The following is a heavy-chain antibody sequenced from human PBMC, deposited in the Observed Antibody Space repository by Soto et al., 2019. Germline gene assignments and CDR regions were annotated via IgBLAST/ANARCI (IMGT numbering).Heavy chain of an antibody. V-gene: IGHV1-69*02. CDR1: GGTFNTYT. CDR2: IIPMLPVT. D-gene: IGHD2-2*01. J-gene: IGHJ3*01. CDR3: IGSWSAETFDV. Sequence: QVHLIQSGAEVKKPGSSVKVSCKAAGGTFNTYTLFWVRQAPGHGLEWMGRIIPMLPVTNSAQKFQGRLTLTPHKPTGTAFIELTSLTSDDTGVYCSIGSWSAETFDVWGQGTMVTVSS.